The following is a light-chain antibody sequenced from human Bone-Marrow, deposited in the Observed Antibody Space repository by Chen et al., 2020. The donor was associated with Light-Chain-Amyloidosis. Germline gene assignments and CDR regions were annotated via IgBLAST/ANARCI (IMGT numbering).Light chain of an antibody. CDR2: AAS. Sequence: DIQMTPSLSSLSASVGVSVAITCRASQSISTYLNWYQQKPGKAPKLLIYAASSLQSGAPSRVSGSGSGTDFTLTISSLQPEDFATYYCQQSYSTPFTFGPGTKVDIK. CDR1: QSISTY. J-gene: IGKJ3*01. CDR3: QQSYSTPFT. V-gene: IGKV1-39*01.